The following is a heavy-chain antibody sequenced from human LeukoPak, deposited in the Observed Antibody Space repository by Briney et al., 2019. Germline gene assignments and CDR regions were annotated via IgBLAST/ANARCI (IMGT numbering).Heavy chain of an antibody. V-gene: IGHV3-23*01. D-gene: IGHD3-22*01. CDR2: MSGSGGST. CDR1: GFTFSSYA. CDR3: AKDHYDSSGYPGHFDY. Sequence: GGSLRLSCAASGFTFSSYAMSWVRQAPGKGLEWVSAMSGSGGSTYYADSVKGRLTISRDNSKNTLYLQMNSLRAEDTAVYYCAKDHYDSSGYPGHFDYWGQGTLVTVSS. J-gene: IGHJ4*02.